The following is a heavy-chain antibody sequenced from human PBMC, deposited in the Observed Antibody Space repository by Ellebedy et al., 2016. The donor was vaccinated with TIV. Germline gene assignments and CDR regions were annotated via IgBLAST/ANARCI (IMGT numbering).Heavy chain of an antibody. V-gene: IGHV3-23*01. CDR1: GFTFRSYA. D-gene: IGHD6-19*01. J-gene: IGHJ4*02. CDR2: ISDSGGAT. Sequence: GESLKISCAASGFTFRSYAMGWVRPAPGKGLEWISVISDSGGATYYAAPLKGRFTTSRDNSNDMVYLQINSLRPDDTAVYYCAKDSGLSGWYFDYWGQGTLVTVSS. CDR3: AKDSGLSGWYFDY.